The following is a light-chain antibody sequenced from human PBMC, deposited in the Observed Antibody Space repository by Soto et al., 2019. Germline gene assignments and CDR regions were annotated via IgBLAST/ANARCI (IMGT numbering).Light chain of an antibody. J-gene: IGKJ1*01. Sequence: DIQMTQSPSTLCASVGDRVTLTFRASQSISSWLAWFQQKPGKAPKLLIYKASSSESGVPSRFSGSGSGTEFSLTISSLQPDDFATYYCQQYNHYWTFGQGTKVDI. V-gene: IGKV1-5*03. CDR1: QSISSW. CDR3: QQYNHYWT. CDR2: KAS.